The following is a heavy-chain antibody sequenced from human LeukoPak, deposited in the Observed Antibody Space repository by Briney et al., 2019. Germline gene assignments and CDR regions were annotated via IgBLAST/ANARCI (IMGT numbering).Heavy chain of an antibody. CDR3: ARENSGYYYFIDY. D-gene: IGHD3-22*01. Sequence: SETLSLTCTVSGGSISSGGYYWSWIRQPPGKGLEWIGYIYHSGSTYYNPSLKSRVTISVDRSKNQFSLKLSSVTAADTAVYYCARENSGYYYFIDYWGQGTLVTVSS. V-gene: IGHV4-30-2*01. CDR1: GGSISSGGYY. J-gene: IGHJ4*02. CDR2: IYHSGST.